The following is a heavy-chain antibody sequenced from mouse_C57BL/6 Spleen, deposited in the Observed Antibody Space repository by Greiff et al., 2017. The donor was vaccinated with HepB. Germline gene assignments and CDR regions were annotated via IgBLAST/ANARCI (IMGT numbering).Heavy chain of an antibody. CDR1: GYTFTSYW. CDR2: INPSNGGT. D-gene: IGHD1-1*01. V-gene: IGHV1-53*01. J-gene: IGHJ3*01. Sequence: QVQLQQSGTELVKPGASVKLSCKASGYTFTSYWMHWVKQRPGQGLEWIGNINPSNGGTNYNEKFKSKATLTVDKSSSTAYMQLSSLTSEDSAVYYCARSGYYYGSSLAWFAYWGQGTLVTVSA. CDR3: ARSGYYYGSSLAWFAY.